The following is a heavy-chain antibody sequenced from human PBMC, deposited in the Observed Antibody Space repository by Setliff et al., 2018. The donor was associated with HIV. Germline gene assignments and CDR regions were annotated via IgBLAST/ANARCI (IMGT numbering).Heavy chain of an antibody. Sequence: ASVKVSCKASGYTFSAYYMHWVRQAPGQGLEWMGWINPNSGGTNYAQKFQGRVTITRDTSIYTVYMELTGLTSDDTAVYYCARQDHSSVNTGSLYAFDVWGQGTMVTVSS. CDR3: ARQDHSSVNTGSLYAFDV. V-gene: IGHV1-2*02. CDR1: GYTFSAYY. D-gene: IGHD2-8*02. CDR2: INPNSGGT. J-gene: IGHJ3*01.